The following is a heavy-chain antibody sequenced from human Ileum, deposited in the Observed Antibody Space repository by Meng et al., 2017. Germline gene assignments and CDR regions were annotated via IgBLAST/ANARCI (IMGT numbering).Heavy chain of an antibody. CDR3: AKDPAPDARTNVDY. Sequence: GESLKISCAASGFTFSTYGMNWVRQAPGKGLEWVSSMSGSGGAIHYADSVEGRFTISRDNSKNTVYLQMNNLSAEDTAVYYCAKDPAPDARTNVDYWGQGTLVTVSS. CDR2: MSGSGGAI. CDR1: GFTFSTYG. V-gene: IGHV3-23*01. D-gene: IGHD1-14*01. J-gene: IGHJ4*02.